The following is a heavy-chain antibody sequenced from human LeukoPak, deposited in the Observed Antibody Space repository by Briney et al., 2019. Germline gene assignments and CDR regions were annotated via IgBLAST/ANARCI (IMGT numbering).Heavy chain of an antibody. Sequence: GGSLRLSCAASGFTFDDYAMHWVRQAPGKGLEWVSGISWNSGSIGYADSVKGRFTISRDNAKNSLHLQMNSLRAEDTALYYCARDRRVLWFGEPYFDYWGQGTLVTVSS. CDR2: ISWNSGSI. J-gene: IGHJ4*02. V-gene: IGHV3-9*01. D-gene: IGHD3-10*01. CDR3: ARDRRVLWFGEPYFDY. CDR1: GFTFDDYA.